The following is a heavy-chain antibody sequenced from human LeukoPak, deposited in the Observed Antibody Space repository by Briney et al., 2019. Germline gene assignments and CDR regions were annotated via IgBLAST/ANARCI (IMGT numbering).Heavy chain of an antibody. CDR3: AREARTTVVTPAHDYYYYYGMDV. Sequence: SETLSLTCTVSGGSISSYYWSWIRQPPGKGPEWIGYIYYSGSTNYNPSLKSRVTISVDTSKNQFSLKLSSVTAADTAVYYCAREARTTVVTPAHDYYYYYGMDVWGQGTTVTVSS. J-gene: IGHJ6*02. D-gene: IGHD4-23*01. V-gene: IGHV4-59*01. CDR2: IYYSGST. CDR1: GGSISSYY.